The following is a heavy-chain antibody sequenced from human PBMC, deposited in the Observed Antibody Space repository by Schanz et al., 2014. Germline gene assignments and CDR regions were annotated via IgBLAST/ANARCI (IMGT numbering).Heavy chain of an antibody. CDR2: ITGSGAT. CDR3: AKDQGSYGSGSYSYFDY. D-gene: IGHD3-10*01. J-gene: IGHJ4*02. V-gene: IGHV3-23*01. Sequence: VQLLESGGGLVQPGGSLRLSCAASGFTFRVFAMNWVRQAPGKGLEWVSIITGSGATYYADSVKGRFTISRDNSKNTLYLQMNSLSAEDTAVYYCAKDQGSYGSGSYSYFDYWGQGTLATVSS. CDR1: GFTFRVFA.